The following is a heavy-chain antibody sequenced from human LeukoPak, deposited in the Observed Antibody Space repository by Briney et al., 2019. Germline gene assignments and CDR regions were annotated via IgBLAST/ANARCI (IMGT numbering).Heavy chain of an antibody. V-gene: IGHV4-34*01. CDR3: ARALPMYSSGWYPRMGYFDY. J-gene: IGHJ4*02. CDR1: GGSFSGYY. Sequence: SETLSLTCAVYGGSFSGYYWSWIRQPPGKGLEWIGEINHSGGTNYNPSLKSRVTISVDTSKNQFSLKLSSVTAADTAVYYCARALPMYSSGWYPRMGYFDYWGQGTLVTVSS. D-gene: IGHD6-19*01. CDR2: INHSGGT.